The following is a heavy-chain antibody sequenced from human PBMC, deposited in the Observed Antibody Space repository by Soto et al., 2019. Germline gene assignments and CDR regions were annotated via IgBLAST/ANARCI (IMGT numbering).Heavy chain of an antibody. Sequence: SETLSLTCTVSGGSIRSYYWSWIRQSPGKGLEWIGYIYYGGSTDYNPSLKSRVSFSLDTSKNQFSLKLTSVTAADTAVYYCARNEYGDLYYFDYWGQGTLVTVSS. CDR1: GGSIRSYY. J-gene: IGHJ4*02. CDR3: ARNEYGDLYYFDY. D-gene: IGHD2-21*02. CDR2: IYYGGST. V-gene: IGHV4-59*01.